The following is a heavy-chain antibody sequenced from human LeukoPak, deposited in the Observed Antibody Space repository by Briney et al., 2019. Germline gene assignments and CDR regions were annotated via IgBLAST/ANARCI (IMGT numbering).Heavy chain of an antibody. CDR2: MNQDGSRI. Sequence: PGGSLRLSCSASGFTISNCWMTWVRQAPGKGLEWVANMNQDGSRIYYVDSVKGRFTISRDNAKNSLHLQMNSLRAEDTAVYYCARDPPPDDTSGYFDYWGQGALVTVSS. CDR1: GFTISNCW. CDR3: ARDPPPDDTSGYFDY. J-gene: IGHJ4*02. V-gene: IGHV3-7*04. D-gene: IGHD3-22*01.